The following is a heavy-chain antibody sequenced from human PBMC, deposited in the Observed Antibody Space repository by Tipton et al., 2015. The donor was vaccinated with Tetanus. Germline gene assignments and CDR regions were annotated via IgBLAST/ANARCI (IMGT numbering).Heavy chain of an antibody. CDR1: GFTFSSYA. CDR3: ANWYSGTYYVHH. Sequence: SLRLSCAASGFTFSSYAMGWVRRAPGQGLEYDSAISASGGDTYYADSVKGRFTISRDNSKNTQYLQMNSLRAEDTGLYYCANWYSGTYYVHHWGQGTLVTVSS. J-gene: IGHJ1*01. V-gene: IGHV3-23*01. D-gene: IGHD1-26*01. CDR2: ISASGGDT.